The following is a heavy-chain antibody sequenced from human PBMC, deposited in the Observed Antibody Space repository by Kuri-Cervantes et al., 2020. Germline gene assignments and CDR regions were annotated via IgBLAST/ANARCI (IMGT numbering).Heavy chain of an antibody. D-gene: IGHD4-23*01. Sequence: SVKVSCKASGGTFSSYAISWVRQAPGQGLEWMGGIIPIFGTANYAQKFQGRVTITAGESTSTAYMELSSLRSEDTAVYYCARSAVVTPSYYYYGMDVWGQGTTVTVSS. J-gene: IGHJ6*02. CDR2: IIPIFGTA. CDR3: ARSAVVTPSYYYYGMDV. V-gene: IGHV1-69*13. CDR1: GGTFSSYA.